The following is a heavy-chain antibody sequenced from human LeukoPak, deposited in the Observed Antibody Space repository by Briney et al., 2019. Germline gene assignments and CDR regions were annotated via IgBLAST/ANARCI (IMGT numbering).Heavy chain of an antibody. CDR2: INPRGGST. CDR3: ARKTYGANSGATDY. V-gene: IGHV1-46*01. J-gene: IGHJ4*02. CDR1: GYTFTTYY. Sequence: ASVKVSCKASGYTFTTYYMYWVRQAPGQGLEWMGRINPRGGSTIYAQKFQGRVTMTRDTSTTTVYMELSSLRSEDTAVYYCARKTYGANSGATDYWGQGTLVTVSS. D-gene: IGHD4-23*01.